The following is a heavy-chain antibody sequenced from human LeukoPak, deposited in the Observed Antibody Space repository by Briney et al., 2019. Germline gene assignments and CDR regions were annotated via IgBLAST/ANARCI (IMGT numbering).Heavy chain of an antibody. CDR3: ARGYVLRYFDWSPGAFDI. V-gene: IGHV3-53*01. CDR1: GFTVSSNY. CDR2: IYSGGST. Sequence: GGSLRLSCAASGFTVSSNYMSWVRQAPGKGLEWVSVIYSGGSTYYADSVKGRFTISRDNSKNTLYLRMNSLRAEDTAVYYCARGYVLRYFDWSPGAFDIWGQGTMVTVSS. J-gene: IGHJ3*02. D-gene: IGHD3-9*01.